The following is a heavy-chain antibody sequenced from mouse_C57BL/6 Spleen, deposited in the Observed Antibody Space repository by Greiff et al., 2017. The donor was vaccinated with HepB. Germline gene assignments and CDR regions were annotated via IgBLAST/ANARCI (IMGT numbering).Heavy chain of an antibody. CDR1: GYTFTSYW. D-gene: IGHD1-3*01. CDR2: IYPGSGST. Sequence: QVHVKQPGAELVKPGASVKMSCKASGYTFTSYWITWVKQRPGQGLEWIGDIYPGSGSTNYNEKFKSKATLTVDTSSSTAYMQLSSLTSEDSAVYDCARGRDGFGAPYYAMDYWGQGTSVTVSS. V-gene: IGHV1-55*01. CDR3: ARGRDGFGAPYYAMDY. J-gene: IGHJ4*01.